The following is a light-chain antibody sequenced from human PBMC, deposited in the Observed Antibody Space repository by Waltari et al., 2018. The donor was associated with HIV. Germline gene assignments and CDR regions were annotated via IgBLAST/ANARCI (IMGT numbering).Light chain of an antibody. CDR2: GAS. CDR3: QHYRSSQGFT. J-gene: IGKJ3*01. CDR1: QSVSSSL. V-gene: IGKV3-20*01. Sequence: EIVLMQSPGTLSLSPGERATLSCRATQSVSSSLLAWYQQKPGQAPRLLIYGASTRATGIPDRFSGSGSGTDVTLTISRLEPEDFAVYYCQHYRSSQGFTFGPGTKVDIK.